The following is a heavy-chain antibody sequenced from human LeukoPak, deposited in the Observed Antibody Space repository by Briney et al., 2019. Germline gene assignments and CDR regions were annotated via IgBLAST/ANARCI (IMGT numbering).Heavy chain of an antibody. D-gene: IGHD2-15*01. CDR1: GFTFSNYA. J-gene: IGHJ4*02. CDR2: ISYDRSGQ. Sequence: PGGSLRLSCAASGFTFSNYAIHWVRQAPGKGLDWVALISYDRSGQYYADSVKGRFTISRDSSTLYLQMNSLRTEDTAVYYCARGSVGTPPPFDYWGQGTLVTVSS. CDR3: ARGSVGTPPPFDY. V-gene: IGHV3-30-3*01.